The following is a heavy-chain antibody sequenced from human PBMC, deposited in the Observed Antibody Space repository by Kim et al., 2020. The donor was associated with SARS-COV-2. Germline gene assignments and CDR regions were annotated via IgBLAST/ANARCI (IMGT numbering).Heavy chain of an antibody. V-gene: IGHV3-74*03. CDR3: AKSRYFYGMDV. Sequence: STTYADPLQGRFTIDRDNAKNTLYVQMNSLSPEDTAVYYCAKSRYFYGMDVWGQGTTVTVSS. CDR2: ST. D-gene: IGHD1-20*01. J-gene: IGHJ6*02.